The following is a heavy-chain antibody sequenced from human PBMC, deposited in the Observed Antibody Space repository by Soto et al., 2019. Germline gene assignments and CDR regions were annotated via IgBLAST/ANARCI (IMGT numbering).Heavy chain of an antibody. D-gene: IGHD5-12*01. CDR2: ISGSGGST. CDR3: AKGRGYSGYVPTVTTDY. Sequence: EVQLLESGGGLVQPGGSLRLSCAASGFTFSSYAMSWVRQAPGKGLEWVSAISGSGGSTYYADSVKGRFTISRDNSKNTLYLQMNSLRAEDTDVYYGAKGRGYSGYVPTVTTDYWGQGTLVTVSS. V-gene: IGHV3-23*01. CDR1: GFTFSSYA. J-gene: IGHJ4*02.